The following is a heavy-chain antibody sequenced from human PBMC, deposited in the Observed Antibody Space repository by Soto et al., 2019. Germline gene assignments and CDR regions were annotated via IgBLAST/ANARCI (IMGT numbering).Heavy chain of an antibody. J-gene: IGHJ3*02. Sequence: GALRLSCAGSGFTFRTYSMNWVRHVPGKGLEWISYISSSSTTIYYGDSVKGRFTISRDNARNSLYLQMTSLRAEDTAVYYCARDLIGPFAFDIWGQGTMVTVSS. CDR1: GFTFRTYS. CDR2: ISSSSTTI. V-gene: IGHV3-48*01. CDR3: ARDLIGPFAFDI. D-gene: IGHD2-15*01.